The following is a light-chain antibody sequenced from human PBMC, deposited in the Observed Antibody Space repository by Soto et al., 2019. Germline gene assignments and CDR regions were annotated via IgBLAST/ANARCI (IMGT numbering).Light chain of an antibody. CDR3: SSYAGSNNLRV. CDR1: SSDVGGYNY. J-gene: IGLJ1*01. Sequence: QSALTQPPSASGSPGQSVTISCTGTSSDVGGYNYVSWYQQHPGKAPKLMIYEVSKRPSGVPDSFSGSKSGNTASLTVSGLQAEDEADYYCSSYAGSNNLRVFGTGTKVTVL. V-gene: IGLV2-8*01. CDR2: EVS.